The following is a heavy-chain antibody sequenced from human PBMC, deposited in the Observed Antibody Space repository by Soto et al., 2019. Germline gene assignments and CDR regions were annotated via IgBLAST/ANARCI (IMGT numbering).Heavy chain of an antibody. D-gene: IGHD2-2*02. Sequence: QVQLVQSGAEVKKPGSSVKVSCKASGGTFSGYAISWVRQAPGQGLEWMGEIIPMFGTSNYAQKFQGRVTITADESTRTAYMELGSLRSEDTAVYYCARGSCSSTSCYKEYYFDLWGQGTLVTVSS. V-gene: IGHV1-69*01. CDR3: ARGSCSSTSCYKEYYFDL. CDR1: GGTFSGYA. CDR2: IIPMFGTS. J-gene: IGHJ4*02.